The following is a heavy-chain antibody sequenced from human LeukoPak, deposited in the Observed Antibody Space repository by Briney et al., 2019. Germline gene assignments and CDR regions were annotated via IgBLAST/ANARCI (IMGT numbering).Heavy chain of an antibody. V-gene: IGHV4-61*02. CDR1: GASISSGSYY. Sequence: KPSEPLSLTGTVSGASISSGSYYWSWLRQPAGKGLEWIGRIYTSGSTNYNPYLKSRVTISVDTSKTQFSLKLNSVTAADTAVYYCVREREKQWLFWGQGTLVPVSS. J-gene: IGHJ4*02. CDR2: IYTSGST. CDR3: VREREKQWLF. D-gene: IGHD6-19*01.